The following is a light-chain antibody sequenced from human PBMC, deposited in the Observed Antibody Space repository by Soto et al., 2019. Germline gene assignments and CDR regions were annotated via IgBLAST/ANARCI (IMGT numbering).Light chain of an antibody. J-gene: IGKJ5*01. CDR2: AAS. CDR1: QGISSY. Sequence: IQLTQSPSSLSASVGDIVTITCRASQGISSYLACYQQKPGKAPKLLIYAASTLQSGVPSRFSGSGSGTDFTLTISSLQPEDFATYYCQQLTSYPITFGQGTRLEIK. V-gene: IGKV1-9*01. CDR3: QQLTSYPIT.